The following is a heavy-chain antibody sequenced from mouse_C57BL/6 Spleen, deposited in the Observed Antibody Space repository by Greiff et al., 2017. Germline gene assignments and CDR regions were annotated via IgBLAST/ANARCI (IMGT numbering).Heavy chain of an antibody. CDR1: GYTFTSYW. CDR2: INPSSGYT. V-gene: IGHV1-7*01. D-gene: IGHD2-4*01. J-gene: IGHJ2*01. CDR3: SRGGDYDPDY. Sequence: QVQLQQSGAELAKPGASVKLSCKASGYTFTSYWMHWVKQRPGQGLEWIGYINPSSGYTKYNQKFKDKATLTAEKSSSTAYMQLSSLTYEDAAVYDCSRGGDYDPDYWGQGTTLTVSS.